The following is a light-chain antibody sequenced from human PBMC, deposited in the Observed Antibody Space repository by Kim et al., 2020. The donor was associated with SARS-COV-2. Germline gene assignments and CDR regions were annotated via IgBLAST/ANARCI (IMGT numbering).Light chain of an antibody. CDR1: KLGNKY. CDR3: QAWDSSTAVV. CDR2: QDS. Sequence: VPPGQTASITCSGEKLGNKYTSWYQQKPGQSPVLVMYQDSKRPSGIPERFSGSNSGNTATLTISGTQAIDEADYYCQAWDSSTAVVFGGGTQLTVL. V-gene: IGLV3-1*01. J-gene: IGLJ2*01.